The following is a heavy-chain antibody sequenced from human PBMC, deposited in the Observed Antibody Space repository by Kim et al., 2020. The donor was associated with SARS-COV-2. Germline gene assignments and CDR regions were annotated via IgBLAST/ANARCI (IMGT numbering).Heavy chain of an antibody. CDR2: ISGSGGST. D-gene: IGHD2-2*01. CDR1: GFTFSSYA. V-gene: IGHV3-23*01. Sequence: GGSLRLSCAASGFTFSSYAMSWVRQAPGKGLEWVSAISGSGGSTYYADSVKGRVTISRDNSKNTLYLQMNSLRAEDTAVYYCAKVGLPAAISYYYGMDVWGQGTTVTVSS. CDR3: AKVGLPAAISYYYGMDV. J-gene: IGHJ6*02.